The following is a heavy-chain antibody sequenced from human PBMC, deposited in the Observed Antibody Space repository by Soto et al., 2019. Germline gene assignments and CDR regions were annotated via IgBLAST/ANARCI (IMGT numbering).Heavy chain of an antibody. J-gene: IGHJ3*02. CDR3: ARDGYYYDSGSVGAFDI. D-gene: IGHD3-10*01. V-gene: IGHV3-7*01. CDR2: IKQDGSEK. Sequence: EVQLVESGGNLVQPGGSLRLSCAASGFTFSSCWMSWVRQAPGKGLEWVANIKQDGSEKNYVDSVKGRFTISRDNAKNSLYLQMNSLRAEDTAVYYCARDGYYYDSGSVGAFDIWGQGTMVTVSS. CDR1: GFTFSSCW.